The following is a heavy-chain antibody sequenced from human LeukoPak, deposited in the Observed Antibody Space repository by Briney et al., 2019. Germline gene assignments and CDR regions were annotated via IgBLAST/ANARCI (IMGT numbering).Heavy chain of an antibody. Sequence: GGSLRLSCAASGFTFSTYAMTWVSWVRQAPGKGLEWISVISGSGDSTYYADSVKGRFTISRDNSKNTVYLQMDSLRAEDTAVYYCAKDGLISTAGRFDYWGQGALVTVSS. V-gene: IGHV3-23*01. D-gene: IGHD6-25*01. CDR3: AKDGLISTAGRFDY. J-gene: IGHJ4*02. CDR1: GFTFSTYA. CDR2: ISGSGDST.